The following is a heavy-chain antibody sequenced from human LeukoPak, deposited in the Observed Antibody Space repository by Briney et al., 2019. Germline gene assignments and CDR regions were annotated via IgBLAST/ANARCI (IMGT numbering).Heavy chain of an antibody. CDR1: GFTFSSYA. Sequence: LSGGSLRLSCAASGFTFSSYAMHWVRQAPGKGLEWVAFIQYHGSNKYYADSVKGRFTISRDNSKNTLYLQMNSLRAEDTAVYYCAKDVEVRWLQLRYYFDYWGQGTLVTVSS. CDR2: IQYHGSNK. CDR3: AKDVEVRWLQLRYYFDY. D-gene: IGHD5-24*01. V-gene: IGHV3-30*02. J-gene: IGHJ4*02.